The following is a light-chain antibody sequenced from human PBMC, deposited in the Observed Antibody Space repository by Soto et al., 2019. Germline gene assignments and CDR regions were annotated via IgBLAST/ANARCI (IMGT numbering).Light chain of an antibody. V-gene: IGLV2-23*01. CDR1: SSDVGSYNL. Sequence: QSALTQPASVSGSPGQSITISCTGTSSDVGSYNLVSWYPQHPGRAPKLMIYEGSKRPSGVSNRFSGSKSGNTASLTISGLQAEDEADYYCCSFAGLNTLLFGGGTKLTVL. J-gene: IGLJ2*01. CDR3: CSFAGLNTLL. CDR2: EGS.